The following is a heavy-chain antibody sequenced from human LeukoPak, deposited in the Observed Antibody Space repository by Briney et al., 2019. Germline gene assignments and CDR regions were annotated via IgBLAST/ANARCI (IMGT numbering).Heavy chain of an antibody. CDR3: ARVHPRYYDSSGYYRDAFDI. Sequence: ASVKVSCKASGYTFTSYDINWVRQATGQGLEWMGWMNPNSGNTGYAQKFQGRVTMTRDTSTSTVYMELSSLRSEDTAVYYCARVHPRYYDSSGYYRDAFDIWGQGTMVTVSS. D-gene: IGHD3-22*01. CDR2: MNPNSGNT. J-gene: IGHJ3*02. CDR1: GYTFTSYD. V-gene: IGHV1-8*01.